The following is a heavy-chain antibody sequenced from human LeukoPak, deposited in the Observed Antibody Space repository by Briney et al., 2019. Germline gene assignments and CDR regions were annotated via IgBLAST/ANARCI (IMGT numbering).Heavy chain of an antibody. CDR1: GFTFSSYV. CDR3: ARDSGRHGFDY. V-gene: IGHV3-48*03. D-gene: IGHD3-10*01. J-gene: IGHJ4*02. Sequence: GGSLRLSCAASGFTFSSYVMNWVRQAPGKGLEWVSYISSSGSTIYYADSVKGRFTISRDNAKNSLYLQMNSLRAEDTAVYYCARDSGRHGFDYWGQGTLVTVSS. CDR2: ISSSGSTI.